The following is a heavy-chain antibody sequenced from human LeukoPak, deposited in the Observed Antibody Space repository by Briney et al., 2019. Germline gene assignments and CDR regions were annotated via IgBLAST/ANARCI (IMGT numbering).Heavy chain of an antibody. J-gene: IGHJ4*02. CDR1: GGSISSSNW. D-gene: IGHD2-2*01. CDR2: IFPSGNT. V-gene: IGHV4-4*02. Sequence: PSETLSLTCTVSGGSISSSNWWSWVRQPPGKGLEWIGEIFPSGNTNYNPSLKSRVTVSIDKSENRFSLNLTSVTAADTAVYYCARGKDTNALLFPYWGQGTLVTVSS. CDR3: ARGKDTNALLFPY.